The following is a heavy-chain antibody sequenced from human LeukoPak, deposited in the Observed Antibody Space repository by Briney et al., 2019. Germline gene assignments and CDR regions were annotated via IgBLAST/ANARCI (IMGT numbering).Heavy chain of an antibody. V-gene: IGHV1-24*01. CDR1: GYTLTEFS. J-gene: IGHJ1*01. CDR2: FDPEDGET. CDR3: ATSPIRYCSGGSCYSGVPDFQH. D-gene: IGHD2-15*01. Sequence: ASVKVSCKVSGYTLTEFSMHWVRQAPGKGLEWMGGFDPEDGETIYAQKFQGRVTMTEDTSTDTAYMELSSLRSEDTAVYYCATSPIRYCSGGSCYSGVPDFQHWGQGTLVTVSS.